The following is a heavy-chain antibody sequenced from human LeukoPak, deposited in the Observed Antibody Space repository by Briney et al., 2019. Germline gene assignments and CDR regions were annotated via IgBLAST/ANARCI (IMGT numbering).Heavy chain of an antibody. V-gene: IGHV3-30*02. D-gene: IGHD4-23*01. CDR1: GFTFSSYD. CDR2: IRYDGSNK. CDR3: AKVQMGYGGLFDY. Sequence: PGGSLRLSCAASGFTFSSYDIHWVRQAPGKVLEWVTFIRYDGSNKYYADSVKGRSTISRDNSKRTLYLQMNSLRAEDTAVYYCAKVQMGYGGLFDYWGQGTLVTVSS. J-gene: IGHJ4*02.